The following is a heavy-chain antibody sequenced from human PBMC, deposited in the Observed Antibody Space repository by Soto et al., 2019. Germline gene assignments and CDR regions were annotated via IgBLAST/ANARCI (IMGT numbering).Heavy chain of an antibody. D-gene: IGHD5-12*01. Sequence: QVQLVESGGGLDKPGGSLRLSCAASGFPFSDYYMSWIRQAPGKGLEWLSYISSGGTTIYYADSVKGRFTISRDNAKNSLYLQMNSLRAEDTAVYYCARSRGYGDYDPDYWGQGTLVTVSS. CDR2: ISSGGTTI. J-gene: IGHJ4*02. V-gene: IGHV3-11*01. CDR1: GFPFSDYY. CDR3: ARSRGYGDYDPDY.